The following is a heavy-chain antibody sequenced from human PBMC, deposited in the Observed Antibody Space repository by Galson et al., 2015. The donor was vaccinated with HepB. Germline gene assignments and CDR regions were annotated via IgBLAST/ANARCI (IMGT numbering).Heavy chain of an antibody. CDR3: AREVSGDSSGYADY. J-gene: IGHJ4*02. CDR2: ISAYNGNT. D-gene: IGHD3-22*01. CDR1: GYTFTSYG. Sequence: SVKVSCKASGYTFTSYGISWVRQAPGQGLEWMGWISAYNGNTNCAQKLQGRGTMTTDTSTSTAYMELRSLRSEDTAVYYCAREVSGDSSGYADYWGQGTLVTVSS. V-gene: IGHV1-18*01.